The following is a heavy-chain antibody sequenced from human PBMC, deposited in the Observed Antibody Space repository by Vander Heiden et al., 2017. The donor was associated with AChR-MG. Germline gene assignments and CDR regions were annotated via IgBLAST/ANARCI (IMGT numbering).Heavy chain of an antibody. CDR2: IIPIIGTA. J-gene: IGHJ6*02. Sequence: QVQLVQSGAEVKKPVSSVKVSCKASGGTFSSYAISWVRQAPGQGLEWMGGIIPIIGTANNAQKFQGRVTSTADESTSTAYMELSSLRSEDTAVYYCARDPTLYSSVIRNYYGMDVWGQGTTVTVSS. CDR3: ARDPTLYSSVIRNYYGMDV. V-gene: IGHV1-69*01. D-gene: IGHD6-25*01. CDR1: GGTFSSYA.